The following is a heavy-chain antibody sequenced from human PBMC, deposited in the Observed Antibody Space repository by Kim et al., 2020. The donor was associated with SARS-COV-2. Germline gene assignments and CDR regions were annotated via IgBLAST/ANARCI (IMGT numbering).Heavy chain of an antibody. CDR3: ASLLRVRGVISSPNWYFDL. J-gene: IGHJ2*01. Sequence: SRVTISVDTSKNQFSLKLSSVTAADTAVYYCASLLRVRGVISSPNWYFDLWGRGTLVTVSS. D-gene: IGHD3-10*01. V-gene: IGHV4-39*07.